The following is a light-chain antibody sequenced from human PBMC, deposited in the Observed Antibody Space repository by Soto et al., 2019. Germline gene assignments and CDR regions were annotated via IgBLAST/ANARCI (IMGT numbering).Light chain of an antibody. J-gene: IGLJ1*01. V-gene: IGLV2-14*01. CDR1: NSDVGGYDY. Sequence: QSALAPPASVSGSPGQSITISCIGTNSDVGGYDYVSWYQQHPGKAPKLMIYDVSNRPSGVSNRFSGSKSGNTASLTISGLQAEDEADYYCSSYTSSSTLYVFGTGTKVTV. CDR3: SSYTSSSTLYV. CDR2: DVS.